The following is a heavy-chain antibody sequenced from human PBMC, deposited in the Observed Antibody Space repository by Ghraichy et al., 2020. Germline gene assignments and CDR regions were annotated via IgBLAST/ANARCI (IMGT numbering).Heavy chain of an antibody. V-gene: IGHV3-74*01. CDR2: ITSYGSSK. Sequence: GGSLRLSCAASGFTFSNYWMHWVRQAPGKGLVWVSRITSYGSSKLYADSVKGRFTISRDNAKNTLYLQMNSLRAEDTAVYYCAKERGSSVYYSFRGDYYGMHVLGQGTTVPCSS. CDR3: AKERGSSVYYSFRGDYYGMHV. CDR1: GFTFSNYW. D-gene: IGHD3-22*01. J-gene: IGHJ6*02.